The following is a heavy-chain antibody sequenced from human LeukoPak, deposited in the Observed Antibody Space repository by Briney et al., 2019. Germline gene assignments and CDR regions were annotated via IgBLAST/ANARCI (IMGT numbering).Heavy chain of an antibody. D-gene: IGHD1-1*01. Sequence: SAKVSCKASGGTFSSYAISWVRQAPGQGLEGMGRIIPIFGTANYAQKFQGRVTITTDESTSTAYMELSSLRSEDTAVYYCAKVARERSPPIDYWGQGTLVTVSS. CDR2: IIPIFGTA. V-gene: IGHV1-69*05. J-gene: IGHJ4*02. CDR3: AKVARERSPPIDY. CDR1: GGTFSSYA.